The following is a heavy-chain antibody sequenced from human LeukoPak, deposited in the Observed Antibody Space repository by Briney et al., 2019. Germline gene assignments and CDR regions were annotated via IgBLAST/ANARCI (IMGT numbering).Heavy chain of an antibody. J-gene: IGHJ4*02. Sequence: SETLSLTCAVYGGSFSGYYWSWIRQPPGKGLEWIGEINHSGSTNYNPSLQSRVTISVDTSRGHFSLKLSSATAADTAVYYCARGERLGPDFWGQGTLVTVSS. CDR2: INHSGST. CDR3: ARGERLGPDF. CDR1: GGSFSGYY. V-gene: IGHV4-34*01. D-gene: IGHD1-1*01.